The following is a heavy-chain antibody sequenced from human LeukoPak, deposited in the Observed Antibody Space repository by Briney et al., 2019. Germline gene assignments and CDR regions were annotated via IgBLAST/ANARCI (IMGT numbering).Heavy chain of an antibody. Sequence: ASVKVSCKASGYTXTGYFIHWVRQAPGQGLEWMEWINSDSGDTNYAQRFQGRVTMTRDTSISTAYMELSRLRSDDTAVYYCARGFCTSGLCYTLDYWGQGTLVTVSS. D-gene: IGHD2-8*01. CDR3: ARGFCTSGLCYTLDY. V-gene: IGHV1-2*02. CDR2: INSDSGDT. CDR1: GYTXTGYF. J-gene: IGHJ4*02.